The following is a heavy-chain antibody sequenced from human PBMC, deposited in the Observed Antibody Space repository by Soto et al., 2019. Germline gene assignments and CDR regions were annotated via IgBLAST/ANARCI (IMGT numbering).Heavy chain of an antibody. CDR2: ITESGGDT. CDR1: GFTFGNFV. CDR3: TRASSDRNHMEV. J-gene: IGHJ6*02. V-gene: IGHV3-23*01. Sequence: GGSLRLSCAASGFTFGNFVMRWVRQTPGKGLEWVSTITESGGDTYYTGSVKGRFTISRDNSKNTLYLQMTSLRAEDTALYYCTRASSDRNHMEVWGPGTTVTVSS.